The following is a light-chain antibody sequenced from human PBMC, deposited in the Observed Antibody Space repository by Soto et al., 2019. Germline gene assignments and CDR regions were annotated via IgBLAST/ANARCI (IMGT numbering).Light chain of an antibody. CDR1: QRLSASD. CDR3: QKYGSSPLT. Sequence: EIVLTQSPGTLSLSPGQRATLSCRASQRLSASDIAWYQQKTGQAPKFLIYGASSRATGIPDRFSGSGSGTDLNLTISSLEPEDFAMYYCQKYGSSPLTFGGGTQVDIK. J-gene: IGKJ4*01. V-gene: IGKV3-20*01. CDR2: GAS.